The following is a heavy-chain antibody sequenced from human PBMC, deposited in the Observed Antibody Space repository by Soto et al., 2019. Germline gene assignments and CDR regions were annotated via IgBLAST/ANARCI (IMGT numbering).Heavy chain of an antibody. CDR3: ARAGNYYGSGSYVYYYGMDV. J-gene: IGHJ6*02. D-gene: IGHD3-10*01. CDR2: IYYSGST. CDR1: GGSISSYY. V-gene: IGHV4-59*01. Sequence: PSETLSLTCTVSGGSISSYYWIWIRQPPGKGLEWIGYIYYSGSTNYNPSLKSRVTISVDTSKNQFSLKLSSVTAADTAVYYCARAGNYYGSGSYVYYYGMDVWGQGTTVTVSS.